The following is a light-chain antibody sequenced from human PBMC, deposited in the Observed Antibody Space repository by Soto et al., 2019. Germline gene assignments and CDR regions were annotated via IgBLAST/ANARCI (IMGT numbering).Light chain of an antibody. V-gene: IGKV3-20*01. Sequence: EIVLTQSPGTLSLSPGERATLSCRASQSVSSSYLAWYQHKPGQAPRLLIYGPSSRATGIPDRFSGSGSGTDFTLTISRLEPEDFAAYYCQQYGSSPHTFGQGTKLEIK. CDR3: QQYGSSPHT. J-gene: IGKJ2*01. CDR2: GPS. CDR1: QSVSSSY.